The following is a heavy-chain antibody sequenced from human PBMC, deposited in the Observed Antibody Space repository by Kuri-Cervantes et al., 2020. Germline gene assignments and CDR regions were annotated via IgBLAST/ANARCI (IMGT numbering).Heavy chain of an antibody. CDR2: ISSSSTTI. CDR3: ARDPLRVFDWLSEYYFDY. V-gene: IGHV3-48*02. J-gene: IGHJ4*02. CDR1: GFTFSSYS. D-gene: IGHD3-9*01. Sequence: GESLKISFAASGFTFSSYSINWVRQAPGKGLEWVSYISSSSTTIYYADSVKGRFTISRDNAKNSLYLQMNSLRDEDTAVYYCARDPLRVFDWLSEYYFDYWGQGTLVTVSS.